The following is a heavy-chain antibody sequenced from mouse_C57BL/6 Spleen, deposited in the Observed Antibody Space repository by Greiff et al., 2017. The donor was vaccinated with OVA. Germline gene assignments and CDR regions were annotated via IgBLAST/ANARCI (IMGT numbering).Heavy chain of an antibody. CDR3: ARKGNYGYCDV. CDR2: ISSGSSTI. CDR1: GFTFSDYG. J-gene: IGHJ1*03. D-gene: IGHD2-1*01. V-gene: IGHV5-17*01. Sequence: EVKLVESGGGLVKPGGSLKLSCAASGFTFSDYGMHWVRQAPEKGLEWVAYISSGSSTIYYADTVKGRFTLSRDNAKNTLFLQMNSLRSEDTAMDYCARKGNYGYCDVWGTGTTVTVSA.